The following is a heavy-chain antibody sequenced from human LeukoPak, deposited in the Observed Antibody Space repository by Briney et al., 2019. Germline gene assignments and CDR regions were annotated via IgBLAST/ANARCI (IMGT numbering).Heavy chain of an antibody. J-gene: IGHJ4*02. Sequence: PSETLSLTCTVSGGSISSDCWSWIRQPPGKGLEWIGYIYSSGSANYNPSLKSRVAISVDTSKNQFSLKVSSVTAADTAVYYCARTDSSGYRADYWGQGTLVTVSS. CDR3: ARTDSSGYRADY. V-gene: IGHV4-59*12. CDR1: GGSISSDC. D-gene: IGHD3-22*01. CDR2: IYSSGSA.